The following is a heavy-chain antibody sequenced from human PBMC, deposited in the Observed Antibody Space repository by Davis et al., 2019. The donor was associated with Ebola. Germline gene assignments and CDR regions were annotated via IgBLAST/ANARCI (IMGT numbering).Heavy chain of an antibody. CDR3: VRDLRGWGDFDY. CDR2: INPSGGTT. Sequence: AASVKVSCKASGYTLVSYYAHWVRQAPGQGLEWMGIINPSGGTTTYAQKFQGRVTMTRDTSTNTLYMELSSLTSGDTAVYYCVRDLRGWGDFDYWGQGPLVTVSS. CDR1: GYTLVSYY. D-gene: IGHD3-10*01. V-gene: IGHV1-46*01. J-gene: IGHJ4*02.